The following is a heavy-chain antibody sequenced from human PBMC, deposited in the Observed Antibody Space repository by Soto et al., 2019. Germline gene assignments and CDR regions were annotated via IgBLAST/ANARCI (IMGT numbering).Heavy chain of an antibody. Sequence: GASVKVSCKASGYTFTSYAMHWVRQAPGQRLEWMGWINAGNGNTKYSQKFQGRVTITRDTSASTAHMELSSLRSEDTAVYYCARDLELPYFDYWGQGTLVTVSS. CDR1: GYTFTSYA. V-gene: IGHV1-3*01. D-gene: IGHD3-10*01. CDR2: INAGNGNT. CDR3: ARDLELPYFDY. J-gene: IGHJ4*02.